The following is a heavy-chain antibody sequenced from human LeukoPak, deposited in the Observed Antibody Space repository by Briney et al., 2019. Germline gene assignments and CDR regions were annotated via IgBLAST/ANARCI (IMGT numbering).Heavy chain of an antibody. D-gene: IGHD1-26*01. V-gene: IGHV1-18*01. J-gene: IGHJ6*03. CDR1: GYTFTSYG. Sequence: GASVKVSCKASGYTFTSYGISWVRQAPGQGLEWMGWISAYNGNTNYAQKLQGRVTMTTDTSTSTAYMELSSLRSEDTAVYYCARVGAKFFYYYYYMDVWGKGTTVTVSS. CDR2: ISAYNGNT. CDR3: ARVGAKFFYYYYYMDV.